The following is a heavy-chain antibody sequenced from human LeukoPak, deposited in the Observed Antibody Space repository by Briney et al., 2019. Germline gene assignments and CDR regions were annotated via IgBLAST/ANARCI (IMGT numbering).Heavy chain of an antibody. CDR2: IYTSGST. V-gene: IGHV4-61*02. J-gene: IGHJ3*01. CDR1: GGSISSGSYY. Sequence: PSETLSRTCTVSGGSISSGSYYWSWIRQPAGKGLEWIGRIYTSGSTNYNPSLKRRVTISVDTSKNQFSLKLSSVTAADTAVYYSASQYYYGSAYWGQGTMVTVSS. D-gene: IGHD3-10*01. CDR3: ASQYYYGSAY.